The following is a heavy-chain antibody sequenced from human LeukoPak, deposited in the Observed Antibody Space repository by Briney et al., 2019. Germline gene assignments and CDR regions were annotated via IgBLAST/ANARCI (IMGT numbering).Heavy chain of an antibody. V-gene: IGHV4-30-2*01. Sequence: PSETLSLTCTVSGGSISSGGYYWSWIRQPPGKGLEWIGYIYHSGSTYYNPSLKSRVTISVDRSKNQFSLKLSSVTAADTAVYYCARGRRVPAANIDYWGQGTLVTVSS. CDR1: GGSISSGGYY. D-gene: IGHD2-2*01. CDR3: ARGRRVPAANIDY. J-gene: IGHJ4*02. CDR2: IYHSGST.